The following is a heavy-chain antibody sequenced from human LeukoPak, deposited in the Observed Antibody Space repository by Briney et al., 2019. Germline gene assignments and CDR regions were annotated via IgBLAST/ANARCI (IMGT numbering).Heavy chain of an antibody. CDR1: GGSFSGYY. CDR3: ARAVTMVRGVSWFDP. CDR2: INHSGST. D-gene: IGHD3-10*01. Sequence: TSETLSLTCAVYGGSFSGYYWSWIRQPPGKGLEWIGEINHSGSTNYNPSLKSRVTISVDTSKNQFSLKLSSVTAADTAVYYCARAVTMVRGVSWFDPWGQGTLVTVSS. V-gene: IGHV4-34*01. J-gene: IGHJ5*02.